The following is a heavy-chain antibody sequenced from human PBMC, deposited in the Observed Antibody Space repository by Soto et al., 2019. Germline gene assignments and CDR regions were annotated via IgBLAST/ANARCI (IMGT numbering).Heavy chain of an antibody. Sequence: PGESLKISCKGSGYSFTSYWISWVRQMPGKGLEWMGRIDPSDSYTNYSPSFQGHVTISADKSISTAYLQWSSLKASDTAMYYCAKPLQQWLLQGSGVDVWGQGTTVTVSS. CDR3: AKPLQQWLLQGSGVDV. CDR2: IDPSDSYT. J-gene: IGHJ6*02. V-gene: IGHV5-10-1*01. D-gene: IGHD6-19*01. CDR1: GYSFTSYW.